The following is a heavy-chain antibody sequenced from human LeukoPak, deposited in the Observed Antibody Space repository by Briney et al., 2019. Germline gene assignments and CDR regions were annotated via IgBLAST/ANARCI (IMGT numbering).Heavy chain of an antibody. V-gene: IGHV4-34*01. D-gene: IGHD6-13*01. CDR3: ARGRHSSSWYGDFDY. CDR2: INHSGST. Sequence: SETLSLTCAVYGGSFSGYYWSWIRQPPGKGLEWIGEINHSGSTNYNPSLKSRVTISVDTSKNQFSLKLSSVTAADTAVYYCARGRHSSSWYGDFDYWGQGTLVTVSS. CDR1: GGSFSGYY. J-gene: IGHJ4*02.